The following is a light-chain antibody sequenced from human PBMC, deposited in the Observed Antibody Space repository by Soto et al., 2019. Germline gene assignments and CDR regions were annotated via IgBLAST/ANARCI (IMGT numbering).Light chain of an antibody. J-gene: IGKJ2*01. CDR3: QQRSNSPPYT. Sequence: EIVLTQSPATLSLSPGERATLSCRASQSVSSYLAWYQQKPGQAPRLLIYDASTRATGIPARCSGSGSATDSPLTIRLLEPEDFAFYYCQQRSNSPPYTFGQGTKLEIK. CDR2: DAS. V-gene: IGKV3-11*01. CDR1: QSVSSY.